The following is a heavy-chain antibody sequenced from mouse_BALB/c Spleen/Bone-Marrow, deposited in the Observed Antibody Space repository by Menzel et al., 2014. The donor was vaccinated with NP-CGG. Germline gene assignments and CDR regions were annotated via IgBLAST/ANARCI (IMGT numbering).Heavy chain of an antibody. J-gene: IGHJ2*01. CDR2: IYPGNSDT. CDR3: TRRDAVLDY. CDR1: GYSFPSYW. V-gene: IGHV1-5*01. Sequence: VQLQQSGTVLARPGASVKMSCKASGYSFPSYWMHWVKQRPGQGLEWIGAIYPGNSDTNYNQNFKGKAKLTAVTSANAAFKVLSSLTNDDSADYYCTRRDAVLDYWGQGTTLTVSS.